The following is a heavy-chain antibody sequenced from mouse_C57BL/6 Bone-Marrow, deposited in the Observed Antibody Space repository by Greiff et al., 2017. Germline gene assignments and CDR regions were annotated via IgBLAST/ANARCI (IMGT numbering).Heavy chain of an antibody. CDR1: DSEVFPIAY. CDR2: ILPSIGST. J-gene: IGHJ1*03. D-gene: IGHD1-1*01. CDR3: AREVPDGSSPWYFDV. Sequence: VQLQESGSELRSPGSSVKLSCKDFDSEVFPIAYMSWVRQKPGHGFEWIGGILPSIGSTIYGEKFEDKATLDADTLSNTACLELNSLTSEDSAIYYCAREVPDGSSPWYFDVWGTGTTVTVSS. V-gene: IGHV15-2*01.